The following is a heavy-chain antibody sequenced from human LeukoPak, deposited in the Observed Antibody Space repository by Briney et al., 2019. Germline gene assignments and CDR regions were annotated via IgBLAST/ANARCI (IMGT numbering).Heavy chain of an antibody. J-gene: IGHJ4*02. Sequence: GGSLRLSCAASGFTFSGYWMSWVRQAPGKGLEWVANIKQDGRERYSVDSVKGRFTISRDNAKNSLYLQINSLRAEDTAVYYCAKGVYRDSLGVVDYWGQGTLVTVSS. V-gene: IGHV3-7*03. CDR3: AKGVYRDSLGVVDY. D-gene: IGHD4-17*01. CDR2: IKQDGRER. CDR1: GFTFSGYW.